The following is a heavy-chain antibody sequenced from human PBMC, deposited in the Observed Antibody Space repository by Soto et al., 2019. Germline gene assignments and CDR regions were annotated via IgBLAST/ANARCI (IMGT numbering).Heavy chain of an antibody. CDR3: ARGAGVATIISRDFDY. J-gene: IGHJ4*02. CDR1: GGSFSGYY. V-gene: IGHV4-34*01. Sequence: SETLSLTCAVYGGSFSGYYWSGIRQPPGKGLEWIGEINHSGSTNYNPSLKSRVTISVDTSISTAYMELSRLRSDDTAVYYCARGAGVATIISRDFDYWGQGTLVTVSS. CDR2: INHSGST. D-gene: IGHD5-12*01.